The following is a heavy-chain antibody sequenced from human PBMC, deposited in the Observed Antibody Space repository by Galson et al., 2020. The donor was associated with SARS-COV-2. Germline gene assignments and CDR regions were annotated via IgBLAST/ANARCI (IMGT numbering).Heavy chain of an antibody. D-gene: IGHD3-22*01. CDR3: AKDIGGVYHDSGGYFLGDAFDL. J-gene: IGHJ3*01. CDR1: GFIFSSYG. CDR2: ISYDETTA. V-gene: IGHV3-30*05. Sequence: TGGSLRLSCAASGFIFSSYGLHWVRQAPGKGLEWVAVISYDETTAYYAGSVKGRFTISRDNSKNTLYLQMNSLRPEDTALYYCAKDIGGVYHDSGGYFLGDAFDLWGQGTMVTVSS.